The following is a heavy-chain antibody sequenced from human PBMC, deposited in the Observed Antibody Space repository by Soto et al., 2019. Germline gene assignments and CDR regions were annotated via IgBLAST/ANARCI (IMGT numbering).Heavy chain of an antibody. D-gene: IGHD3-22*01. CDR3: ARVPRVVDHKDPYYYYYGMDV. J-gene: IGHJ6*02. V-gene: IGHV1-2*02. CDR2: INPNSGGT. Sequence: ASVKVSCTASGYTFTGYYMHWVLQAPGQGLEWMGWINPNSGGTNYAQKFQGRVTMTRDTSISTAYMELSRLRSDDTAVYYCARVPRVVDHKDPYYYYYGMDVLRQGPTVTVSS. CDR1: GYTFTGYY.